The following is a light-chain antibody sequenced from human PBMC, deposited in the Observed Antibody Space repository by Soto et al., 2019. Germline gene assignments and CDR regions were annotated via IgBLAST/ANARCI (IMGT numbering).Light chain of an antibody. J-gene: IGKJ1*01. CDR1: QSISSY. CDR2: GAS. Sequence: EFVLPQSPGTLSLSPGERATLSCRASQSISSYLAWYQQKPGQAPRLLIYGASSRATGIPDRFSGSGSGTDFTLTISRLEPEDFAVYYCQQYGSSPSFGQGTKVDIK. V-gene: IGKV3-20*01. CDR3: QQYGSSPS.